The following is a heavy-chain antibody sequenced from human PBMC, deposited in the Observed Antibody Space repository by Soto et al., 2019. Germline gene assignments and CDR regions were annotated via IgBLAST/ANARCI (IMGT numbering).Heavy chain of an antibody. CDR2: IYYSGST. CDR3: AAQESIAADGLDY. Sequence: SETLSLTCTVSGGSISSSSYYWGWIRQPPGKGLGWIGRIYYSGSTYYNPSLKSRVTISVDTSKNQFSLKLSSVTAADTAVYYCAAQESIAADGLDYWGQGTLVTVCS. D-gene: IGHD6-13*01. CDR1: GGSISSSSYY. V-gene: IGHV4-39*01. J-gene: IGHJ4*02.